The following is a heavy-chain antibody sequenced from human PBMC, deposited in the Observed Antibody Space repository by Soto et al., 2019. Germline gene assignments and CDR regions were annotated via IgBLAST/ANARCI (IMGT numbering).Heavy chain of an antibody. CDR2: IIPILNII. CDR1: GGTFSSYA. V-gene: IGHV1-69*02. Sequence: QVQLVQSGPEVKKPGSSVRVSCKASGGTFSSYAFSWVRQAPGQGLEWMGRIIPILNIINYAQTFQGRVTITADTSTNTAYMELGSLRSEDTAVYYCARHTGGEMSTVIWDYFDLWGQGTLVTVSS. D-gene: IGHD3-10*01. CDR3: ARHTGGEMSTVIWDYFDL. J-gene: IGHJ4*02.